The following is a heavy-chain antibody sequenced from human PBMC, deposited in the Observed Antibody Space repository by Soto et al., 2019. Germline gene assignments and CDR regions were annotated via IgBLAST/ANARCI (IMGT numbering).Heavy chain of an antibody. D-gene: IGHD3-3*01. V-gene: IGHV3-33*01. Sequence: SLRLSCAASGFTFSSYGMHWVRQAPGKGLEWVAVIWYDGSNKYYADSVKGRFTISRDNSKNTLYLQMNSLRAEDTAVYYCARDDRTIFGVVPSGYWGQGTLVTVSS. CDR3: ARDDRTIFGVVPSGY. CDR2: IWYDGSNK. CDR1: GFTFSSYG. J-gene: IGHJ4*02.